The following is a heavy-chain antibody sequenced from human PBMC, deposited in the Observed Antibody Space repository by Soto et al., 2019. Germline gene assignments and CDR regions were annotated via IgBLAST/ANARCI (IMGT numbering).Heavy chain of an antibody. CDR3: ARVGYYDFWSGYDY. D-gene: IGHD3-3*01. J-gene: IGHJ4*02. Sequence: SETLSLTCTVSGGSISSSSYYWGWIRQPPGKGLEWIGSIYYSGSTYYNPSLKSRVTISVDTSKNQFSLKLGSVTAADTAVYYCARVGYYDFWSGYDYWGQGTLVTVSS. V-gene: IGHV4-39*01. CDR2: IYYSGST. CDR1: GGSISSSSYY.